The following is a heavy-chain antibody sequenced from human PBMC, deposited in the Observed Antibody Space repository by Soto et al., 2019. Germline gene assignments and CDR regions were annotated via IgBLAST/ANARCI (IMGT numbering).Heavy chain of an antibody. D-gene: IGHD4-17*01. CDR2: IRSKAYGGTT. J-gene: IGHJ5*02. Sequence: GGSLRLSCTASGFTFGDYAMSWFRQAPGKGLEWVGFIRSKAYGGTTEYAASVKGRFTISRDDSKSIAYLQMNSLKTEDTAVYYCTSESYGDYVDWFDPWGQGTLVTVSS. CDR3: TSESYGDYVDWFDP. CDR1: GFTFGDYA. V-gene: IGHV3-49*03.